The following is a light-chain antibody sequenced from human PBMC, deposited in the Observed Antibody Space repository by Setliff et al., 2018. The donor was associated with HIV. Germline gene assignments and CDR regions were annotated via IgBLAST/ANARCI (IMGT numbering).Light chain of an antibody. CDR2: DVN. CDR3: CSNAARPTFYV. V-gene: IGLV2-11*01. J-gene: IGLJ1*01. Sequence: QSALTQPRSVSGSPGQSVTISCTGTSSDVGGYDYVSWYQQHPGKAPKLMISDVNKRPSGVPDRFSGSKSGNTASLTISGLQAEDEADYYCCSNAARPTFYVFGTGTKVT. CDR1: SSDVGGYDY.